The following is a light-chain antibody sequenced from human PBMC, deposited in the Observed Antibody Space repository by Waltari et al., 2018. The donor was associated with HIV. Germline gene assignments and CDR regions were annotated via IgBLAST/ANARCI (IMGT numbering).Light chain of an antibody. CDR3: AAWDDGLNGL. J-gene: IGLJ2*01. CDR1: RSNIGSNP. V-gene: IGLV1-44*01. Sequence: QSVLTQPPSASGTPGQRVTISCSGRRSNIGSNPVTWYQQLPGTAPKLPLYNSNQRPSGGPDRFSGSKSGTSASLGISGLQSEDEGAYYCAAWDDGLNGLFGGGTKLTV. CDR2: NSN.